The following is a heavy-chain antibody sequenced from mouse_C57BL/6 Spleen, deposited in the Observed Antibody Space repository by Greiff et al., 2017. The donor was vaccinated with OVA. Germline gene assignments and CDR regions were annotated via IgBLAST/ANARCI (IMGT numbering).Heavy chain of an antibody. CDR1: GFTFSAYG. CDR3: ANGAY. Sequence: EVKLMESGGGLVKPGGSLKLSCAASGFTFSAYGMHWVRLAPPTGLVWVSYISSGSSTIYYADTVKGRFTISRDNAKNTLFLQMTSLRSEDTAMYYCANGAYWGQGTLVTVSA. CDR2: ISSGSSTI. J-gene: IGHJ3*01. V-gene: IGHV5-17*01.